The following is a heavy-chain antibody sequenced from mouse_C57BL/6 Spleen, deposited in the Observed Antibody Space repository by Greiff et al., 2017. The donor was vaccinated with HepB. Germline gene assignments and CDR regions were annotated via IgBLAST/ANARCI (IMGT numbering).Heavy chain of an antibody. CDR1: GYTFTSYW. CDR3: ATSRSTMNWYFDV. CDR2: IDPSDSET. Sequence: VQLQQPGAELVRPGSSVKLSCKASGYTFTSYWMHWVKQRPIQGLEWIGNIDPSDSETHYNQKFKDKATLTVDKSSSTAYMQLSSLTSEDSAVYYCATSRSTMNWYFDVWGTGTTVTFSS. D-gene: IGHD2-4*01. V-gene: IGHV1-52*01. J-gene: IGHJ1*03.